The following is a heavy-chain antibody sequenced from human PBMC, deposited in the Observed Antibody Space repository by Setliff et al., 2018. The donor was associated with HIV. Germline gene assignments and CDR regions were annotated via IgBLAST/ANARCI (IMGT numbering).Heavy chain of an antibody. V-gene: IGHV3-23*01. D-gene: IGHD1-1*01. Sequence: AGGSLRLSCAASGFTFNTYAMSWVRQAPGKGLDWVSSIITAGGTTFYSDSVKGRFTISRDDSNNMLYLQMNSLRVEDTALYYCARDLTIYKLWGQGTLVTVSS. CDR1: GFTFNTYA. CDR3: ARDLTIYKL. CDR2: IITAGGTT. J-gene: IGHJ4*02.